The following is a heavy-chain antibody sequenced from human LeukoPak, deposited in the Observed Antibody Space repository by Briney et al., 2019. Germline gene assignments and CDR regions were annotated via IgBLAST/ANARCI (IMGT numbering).Heavy chain of an antibody. J-gene: IGHJ4*02. V-gene: IGHV3-23*01. D-gene: IGHD3-9*01. CDR3: AKGGSDWFGNYFDY. CDR2: FVGSGGTT. CDR1: GFTFSSYA. Sequence: GGSLRLSCAASGFTFSSYAMSWVRQAPGKGLEWVSAFVGSGGTTYYADSVKGRFTISRDNSKNTLYLQMNSLRAEDTAVYYCAKGGSDWFGNYFDYWGQGTLVTVSS.